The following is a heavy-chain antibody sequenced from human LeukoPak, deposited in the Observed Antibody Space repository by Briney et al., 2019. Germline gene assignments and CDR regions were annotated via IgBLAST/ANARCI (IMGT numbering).Heavy chain of an antibody. D-gene: IGHD6-25*01. CDR1: GYTFTNYY. CDR2: IDPSAGST. Sequence: RASVKVSCKASGYTFTNYYMHWVRQAPGQGLEWMGVIDPSAGSTTYAQKFQGIVTMTRDTATNTVYMELSSLRSEDTAVYYCARPNIGVAARDIWGQGTMVTVSS. V-gene: IGHV1-46*01. CDR3: ARPNIGVAARDI. J-gene: IGHJ3*02.